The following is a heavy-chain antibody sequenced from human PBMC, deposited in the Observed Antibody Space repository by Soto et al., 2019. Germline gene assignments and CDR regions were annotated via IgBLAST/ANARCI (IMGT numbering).Heavy chain of an antibody. D-gene: IGHD3-10*01. CDR2: IDGSGTTK. CDR3: ARGFGRFNY. CDR1: GFTFNDFE. J-gene: IGHJ4*02. V-gene: IGHV3-48*03. Sequence: EVQLLESGGGLVQPGGSLRLSCGVSGFTFNDFEMNWVRQAPGKGLEWLAYIDGSGTTKKYADSVRGRFTISRDNPNNSLFLQMRSLSAADTAIFYCARGFGRFNYWGQGTLVCVSS.